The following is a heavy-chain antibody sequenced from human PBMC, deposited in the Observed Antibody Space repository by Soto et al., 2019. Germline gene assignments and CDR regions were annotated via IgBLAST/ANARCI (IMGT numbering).Heavy chain of an antibody. Sequence: PGGSLRLSCAASGGPFSGSAMHWVRQASGKGLEWVGRIRSKANSYATAYAASVKGRFTISRDDSKKTAYLHMNSLESEDTAVYYCSRDDSDWFFNWGRGTLVTVSS. CDR1: GGPFSGSA. CDR2: IRSKANSYAT. V-gene: IGHV3-73*01. CDR3: SRDDSDWFFN. D-gene: IGHD3-9*01. J-gene: IGHJ4*02.